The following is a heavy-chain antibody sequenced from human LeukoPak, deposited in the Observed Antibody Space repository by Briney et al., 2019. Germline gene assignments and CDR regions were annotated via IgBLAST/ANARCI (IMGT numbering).Heavy chain of an antibody. D-gene: IGHD3-16*01. CDR1: GFTFSNYG. J-gene: IGHJ6*03. CDR3: ARVAGGNPNYYYYMDV. V-gene: IGHV3-33*01. Sequence: PGGSLRLSCAASGFTFSNYGMHWVRQAPGKGLEWVAVIWSDGTKKYYADSVKGRFTISRDNSKNTLYMQMNSLRADDTAVYYCARVAGGNPNYYYYMDVWGKGTTVTVSS. CDR2: IWSDGTKK.